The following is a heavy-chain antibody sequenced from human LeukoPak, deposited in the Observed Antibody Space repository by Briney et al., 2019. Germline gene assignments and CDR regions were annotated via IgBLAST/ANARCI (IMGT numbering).Heavy chain of an antibody. CDR2: IYYSGST. CDR3: AAGSGGRIDY. Sequence: ETLSLTCTVXGGSISSYYWSWIRQPPGKGLEWIGYIYYSGSTNYNPSLKSRVTISVDTSKNQFSLKPSSVTAADTAVYYCAAGSGGRIDYWGQGTLVTVSS. V-gene: IGHV4-59*08. CDR1: GGSISSYY. J-gene: IGHJ4*02. D-gene: IGHD3-10*01.